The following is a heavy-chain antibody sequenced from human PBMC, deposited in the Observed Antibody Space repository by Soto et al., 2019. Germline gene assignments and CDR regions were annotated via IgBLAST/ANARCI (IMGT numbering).Heavy chain of an antibody. Sequence: GASVKVSCKASGYTFTSYGISWVRQAPGQGLEWMGWISAYNGNTNYAQKLQGRVTMTTDTSTSTAYMELRSLRSDDTAVYYCARDPYSGSYFDYYYYGMDVWGQGTTVTVSS. J-gene: IGHJ6*02. V-gene: IGHV1-18*01. CDR2: ISAYNGNT. CDR1: GYTFTSYG. D-gene: IGHD1-26*01. CDR3: ARDPYSGSYFDYYYYGMDV.